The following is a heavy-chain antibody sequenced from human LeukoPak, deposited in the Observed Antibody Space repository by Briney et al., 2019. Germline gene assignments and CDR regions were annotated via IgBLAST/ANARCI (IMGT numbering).Heavy chain of an antibody. J-gene: IGHJ3*02. CDR3: ARRGNGVVSDAFDI. D-gene: IGHD2-21*01. CDR2: ISWNSGSI. CDR1: EFSFDDSA. V-gene: IGHV3-9*01. Sequence: GGSLRLSCVASEFSFDDSAMHWVRQAPGKGLEWVSGISWNSGSIAYADSVKGRFTISRDNAKSSVYLQMSSLRAEDTAVYYCARRGNGVVSDAFDIWGQGTMVTVSS.